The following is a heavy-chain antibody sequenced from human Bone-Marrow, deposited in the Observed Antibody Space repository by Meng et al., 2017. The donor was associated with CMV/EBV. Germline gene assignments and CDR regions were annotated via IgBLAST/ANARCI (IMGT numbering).Heavy chain of an antibody. V-gene: IGHV3-48*03. CDR1: GFTFSSYE. J-gene: IGHJ4*02. D-gene: IGHD5-18*01. Sequence: GGSLRLSCAASGFTFSSYEMNWVRQAPGKGLELVSYISSSGSTIYYADSVKGRFTISRDNAKNSLYLQMNSLRAEDTAVYYCARDPRRGYSYGYQYDYWGQGTLVTVSS. CDR3: ARDPRRGYSYGYQYDY. CDR2: ISSSGSTI.